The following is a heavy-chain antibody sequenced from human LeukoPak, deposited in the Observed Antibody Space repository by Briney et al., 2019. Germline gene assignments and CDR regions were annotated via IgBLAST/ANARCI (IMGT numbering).Heavy chain of an antibody. CDR1: GYAFTGYY. Sequence: ASVKVSCKASGYAFTGYYMHWVRQAPGQGLEWMGWINPNSGGTNYAQKFQGRVTMTRDTSISTAYMELSRLRSDDTAVYYCAREEYCSGGSCSWFDPWGQGTLVTVSS. CDR3: AREEYCSGGSCSWFDP. J-gene: IGHJ5*02. V-gene: IGHV1-2*02. CDR2: INPNSGGT. D-gene: IGHD2-15*01.